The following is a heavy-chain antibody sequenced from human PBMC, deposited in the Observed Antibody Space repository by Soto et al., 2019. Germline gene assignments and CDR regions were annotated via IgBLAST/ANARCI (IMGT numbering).Heavy chain of an antibody. CDR1: GGSISSGGYY. Sequence: QVQLQESGPGLVKPSQTLSLTCTVSGGSISSGGYYWSWIRQHPGKGLEWIGYIYYSGSTYYNPPLKSRVTIAVDTSKNQFALKLSSVTAADTAVYYCARDGVYGSGYYFDYWGQGTLVTVSS. V-gene: IGHV4-31*03. CDR2: IYYSGST. J-gene: IGHJ4*02. CDR3: ARDGVYGSGYYFDY. D-gene: IGHD3-10*01.